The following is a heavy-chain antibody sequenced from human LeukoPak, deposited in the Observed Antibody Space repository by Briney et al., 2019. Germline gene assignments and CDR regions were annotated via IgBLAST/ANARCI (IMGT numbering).Heavy chain of an antibody. V-gene: IGHV3-23*05. J-gene: IGHJ6*02. CDR3: TKKGESLDYYYMDV. CDR2: IGSDNKP. Sequence: GGSLRLSCEASGFTFSAYAMTWVRQAPGKGLEWVSSIGSDNKPHYSESVKGRFTISRDNSKNTVHVQMNSLRAEDTAVYYCTKKGESLDYYYMDVWGRGTTVTVSS. CDR1: GFTFSAYA. D-gene: IGHD3-10*01.